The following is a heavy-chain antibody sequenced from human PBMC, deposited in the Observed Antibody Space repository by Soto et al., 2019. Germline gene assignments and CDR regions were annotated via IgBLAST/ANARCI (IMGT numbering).Heavy chain of an antibody. V-gene: IGHV3-30-3*01. J-gene: IGHJ4*02. CDR2: MSYDGSNE. Sequence: QVQLVESGGGVVQPGRSLRLSCAASGFTFSSYVMHWVRQAPGKGLEWVAVMSYDGSNEYYADSVKGRFTIFRDNSIDTLYLQMNSLRAADTAVYYCARQTAEAYFDYWGQGTLVTVSS. CDR1: GFTFSSYV. CDR3: ARQTAEAYFDY.